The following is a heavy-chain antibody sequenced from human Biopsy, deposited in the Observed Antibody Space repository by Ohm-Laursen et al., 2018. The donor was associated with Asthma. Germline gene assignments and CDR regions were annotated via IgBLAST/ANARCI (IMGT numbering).Heavy chain of an antibody. CDR3: ARKAGSCISRTCYSLDF. CDR1: GGTFNTYV. CDR2: INSVFGTT. V-gene: IGHV1-69*13. Sequence: SVKVSCKSLGGTFNTYVIGWVRQAPGQGLEWMGWINSVFGTTTYPQKFQDGVTITADDSTSTVYMELSSLRSEDTAVYYCARKAGSCISRTCYSLDFWGQGTLVTVSS. D-gene: IGHD2-2*01. J-gene: IGHJ4*02.